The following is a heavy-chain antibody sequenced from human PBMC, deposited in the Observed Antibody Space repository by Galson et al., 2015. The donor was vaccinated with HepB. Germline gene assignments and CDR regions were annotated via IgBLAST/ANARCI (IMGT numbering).Heavy chain of an antibody. V-gene: IGHV4-34*01. CDR2: INHSGST. CDR3: ARESYDSSGSLRSDY. D-gene: IGHD3-22*01. Sequence: ETLSLTCAVYGGSFSGYYWSWIRQPPGKGLEWIGEINHSGSTNYNPSLKSRVTISVDTSKNQFSLKLSSVTAADTAVYYCARESYDSSGSLRSDYWGQGTLVTVSS. J-gene: IGHJ4*02. CDR1: GGSFSGYY.